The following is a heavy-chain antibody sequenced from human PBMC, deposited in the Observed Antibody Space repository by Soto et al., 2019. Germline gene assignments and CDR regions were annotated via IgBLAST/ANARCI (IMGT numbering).Heavy chain of an antibody. J-gene: IGHJ5*02. Sequence: GGSLRLSCAASGFTFSSYAMSWVRQAPGKGLEWVSAISGSGGSTYYADSVKGRFTISRDNSKNTLYLQMNSLRAEDTAVYYCAKATYDYVSGDSSRQAPWGQGTLVTVSS. CDR3: AKATYDYVSGDSSRQAP. CDR2: ISGSGGST. V-gene: IGHV3-23*01. D-gene: IGHD3-16*01. CDR1: GFTFSSYA.